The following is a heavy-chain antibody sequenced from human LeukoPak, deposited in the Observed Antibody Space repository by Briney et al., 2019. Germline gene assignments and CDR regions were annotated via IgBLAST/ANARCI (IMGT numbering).Heavy chain of an antibody. CDR3: ARDHPVDA. J-gene: IGHJ6*04. Sequence: SETLSLTCTVSGGSISSHYWSWIRQPPGKGLEWIGYIYYSGSTNYNPSLKSRVTISVDTSKNQFSLKLSSVTAADTAVYYCARDHPVDAWGKGTTVTVSS. V-gene: IGHV4-59*11. CDR2: IYYSGST. CDR1: GGSISSHY.